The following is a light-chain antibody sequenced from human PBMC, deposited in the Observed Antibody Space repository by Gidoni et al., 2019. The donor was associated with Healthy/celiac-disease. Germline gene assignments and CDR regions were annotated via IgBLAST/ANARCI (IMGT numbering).Light chain of an antibody. CDR2: AAS. Sequence: DNQMTQFPSSLSASVVDRVTITCRASQSISSYLNWYQQKPGKAPKLLIYAASSLQTGVPSRFSGSGSGTDFTLTISSLQPEDFATYYCQQNYSTPFTFGPGTKVDIK. CDR1: QSISSY. V-gene: IGKV1-39*01. J-gene: IGKJ3*01. CDR3: QQNYSTPFT.